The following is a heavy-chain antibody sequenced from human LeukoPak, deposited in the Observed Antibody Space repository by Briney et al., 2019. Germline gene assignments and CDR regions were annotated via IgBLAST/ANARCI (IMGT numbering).Heavy chain of an antibody. D-gene: IGHD3-3*01. CDR1: GGTFSSYA. CDR3: ARGPWSGYPTFDY. V-gene: IGHV1-69*06. CDR2: IIPIFGTA. Sequence: SVKVSCKASGGTFSSYAISWVRQAPGQGLEWMGGIIPIFGTANYAQKFQGRVTITADKSTSTAYMELSSLRSEDTAVYYCARGPWSGYPTFDYWGQGTLVTVSS. J-gene: IGHJ4*02.